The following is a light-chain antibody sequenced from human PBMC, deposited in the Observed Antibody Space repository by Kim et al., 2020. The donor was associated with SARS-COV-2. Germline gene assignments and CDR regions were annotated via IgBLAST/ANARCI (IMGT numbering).Light chain of an antibody. J-gene: IGLJ1*01. CDR2: YNP. Sequence: AQGKTASITCGGNDIGSKSVHWYQQRPGQAPVLVLYYNPDRPSGIPERFSGSNSGNTATLTINRVEAGDEADYYCQVWDISSDHYVFGTGTKVTVL. V-gene: IGLV3-21*04. CDR1: DIGSKS. CDR3: QVWDISSDHYV.